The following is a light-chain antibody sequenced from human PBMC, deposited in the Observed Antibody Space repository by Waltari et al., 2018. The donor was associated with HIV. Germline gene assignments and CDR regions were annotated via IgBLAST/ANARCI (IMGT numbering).Light chain of an antibody. J-gene: IGLJ2*01. CDR1: ALPKKY. V-gene: IGLV3-10*01. CDR2: EDS. CDR3: YSTDSSGNKV. Sequence: SYELTQPPSVSVSPGQTARITCSGDALPKKYAYWYQQKSGQAPVLVIYEDSKRPSGSPGGFSGSSSGTMATLTISGAQVEDEADYYCYSTDSSGNKVFGGGTKLTVL.